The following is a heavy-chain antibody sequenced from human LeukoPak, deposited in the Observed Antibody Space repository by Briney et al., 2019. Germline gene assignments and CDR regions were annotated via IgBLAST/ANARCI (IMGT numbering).Heavy chain of an antibody. CDR2: TSSSGSTI. J-gene: IGHJ4*02. D-gene: IGHD4-17*01. CDR3: TTDVLTTVSY. V-gene: IGHV3-11*01. CDR1: GFTFSDYY. Sequence: PGGSLRLSCAASGFTFSDYYMSWIRQAPGKGLEWVSYTSSSGSTIYYADSVKGRFTISRDNAKNSLYLQMNSPRAEDTAVYYCTTDVLTTVSYWGQGTLVTVSS.